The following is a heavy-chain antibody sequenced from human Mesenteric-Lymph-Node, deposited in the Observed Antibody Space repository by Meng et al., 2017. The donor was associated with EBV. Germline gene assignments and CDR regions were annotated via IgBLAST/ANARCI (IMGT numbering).Heavy chain of an antibody. CDR2: ISAYNRNT. J-gene: IGHJ4*02. CDR3: ARVSDYDSSGLDY. CDR1: AYTINNYG. Sequence: QVHVVWFGGGVKKPGASLRVSCKGSAYTINNYGCTWVRQAPGQGLEWMGWISAYNRNTDYAQIFRGRVTMTTDTSTSTAYLDLRSLTSDDTAVYYCARVSDYDSSGLDYWGQGTLVTVSS. D-gene: IGHD3-22*01. V-gene: IGHV1-18*01.